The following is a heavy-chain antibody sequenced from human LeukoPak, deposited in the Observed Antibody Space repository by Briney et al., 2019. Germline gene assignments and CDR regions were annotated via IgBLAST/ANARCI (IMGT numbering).Heavy chain of an antibody. CDR1: GGSFSDYY. CDR2: VNHSGST. J-gene: IGHJ6*03. Sequence: SETLSLTCAVYGGSFSDYYWSWIRQPPGKGLEWIGEVNHSGSTYYNPSLKSRVTISVDTSKNQFSLKLSSVTAADTAVYYCARLFSAAMVFHYYYYMDVWGKGTTVTVSS. CDR3: ARLFSAAMVFHYYYYMDV. D-gene: IGHD5-18*01. V-gene: IGHV4-34*01.